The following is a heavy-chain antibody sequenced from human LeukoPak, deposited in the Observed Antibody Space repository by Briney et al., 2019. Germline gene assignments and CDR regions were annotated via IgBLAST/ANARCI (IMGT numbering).Heavy chain of an antibody. V-gene: IGHV3-23*01. J-gene: IGHJ4*02. D-gene: IGHD7-27*01. CDR2: VSPPGGGT. CDR3: ARDLAWGAFDS. CDR1: GFTFSNHA. Sequence: GGSLRLSCAASGFTFSNHAMNWVRQAPGKGLEWLSGVSPPGGGTYYADSVKGRFTISRDDSKNALSLQMSSLTVEDTAIYYCARDLAWGAFDSWGQGTLVTVSS.